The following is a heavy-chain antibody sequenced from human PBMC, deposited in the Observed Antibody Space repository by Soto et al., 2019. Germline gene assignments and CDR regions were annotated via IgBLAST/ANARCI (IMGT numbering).Heavy chain of an antibody. V-gene: IGHV4-30-4*01. CDR3: ARERRVAAAGLFDY. D-gene: IGHD6-13*01. Sequence: SETLSLTCTVSGGSISSGDYYWSWIRRPPGKGLEWIGCIYYSGGTYYNPSLKRRGTISVDTSKNQFSLKLRCVTAADTAVDYSARERRVAAAGLFDYWARERRSPSPQ. J-gene: IGHJ4*02. CDR1: GGSISSGDYY. CDR2: IYYSGGT.